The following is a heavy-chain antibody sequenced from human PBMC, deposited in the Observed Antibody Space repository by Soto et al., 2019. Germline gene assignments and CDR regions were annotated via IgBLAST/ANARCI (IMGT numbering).Heavy chain of an antibody. D-gene: IGHD4-17*01. Sequence: QVQLVQSGAEEKKPGSSVKISCKASGGTISSYAISWVRQAPGQGLEWMGGIIPIFGTANYAQKFQGRVTITADESTSTAYMELSSLRSEDTAVYYCARGTRSTVTLPHFDYWGQGTLVTVSS. V-gene: IGHV1-69*01. CDR2: IIPIFGTA. CDR3: ARGTRSTVTLPHFDY. CDR1: GGTISSYA. J-gene: IGHJ4*02.